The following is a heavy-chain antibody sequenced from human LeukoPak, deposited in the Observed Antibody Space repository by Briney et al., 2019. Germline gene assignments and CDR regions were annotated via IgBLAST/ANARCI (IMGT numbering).Heavy chain of an antibody. Sequence: SETLSLTCTVSGYSISNDYYWGWIRQPPGKGLEWIGSIYHSGSTYYNPSLKSRVTISVDTSKNQFSLKLSSVTAADTAVYYCARGKPRGCFGYKDLDFDYWGQGTLVTVSS. CDR3: ARGKPRGCFGYKDLDFDY. D-gene: IGHD5-12*01. CDR1: GYSISNDYY. J-gene: IGHJ4*02. V-gene: IGHV4-38-2*02. CDR2: IYHSGST.